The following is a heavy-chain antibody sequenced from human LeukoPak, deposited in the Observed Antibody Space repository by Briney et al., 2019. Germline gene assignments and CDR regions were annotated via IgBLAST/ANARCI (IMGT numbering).Heavy chain of an antibody. D-gene: IGHD3-10*01. J-gene: IGHJ4*02. CDR2: IYYSGST. CDR1: GGSISSSSYY. CDR3: ARGGYYYGSGSPRDY. Sequence: SETLSLTCTVSGGSISSSSYYWGWIRQPPGKGLEWIGSIYYSGSTYYNPSLKSRVTISVDTSKNQFSLKLSSVTAADTAVYYCARGGYYYGSGSPRDYWGQGTLVTVSS. V-gene: IGHV4-39*07.